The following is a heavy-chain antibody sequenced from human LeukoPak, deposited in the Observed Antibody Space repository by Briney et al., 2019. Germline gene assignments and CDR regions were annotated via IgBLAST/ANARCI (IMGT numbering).Heavy chain of an antibody. Sequence: GKSLRLSCAASGFGFSSHIMHWVRQVPGKGLEWVAAFSFDGVSEYYADSVKGRFTVSRDNAKSALYLEMRRLTAEDTAVYYCARDRFGSGKSFTYFDHWGQGALVAVSS. D-gene: IGHD1-26*01. V-gene: IGHV3-30*03. CDR2: FSFDGVSE. CDR3: ARDRFGSGKSFTYFDH. J-gene: IGHJ4*02. CDR1: GFGFSSHI.